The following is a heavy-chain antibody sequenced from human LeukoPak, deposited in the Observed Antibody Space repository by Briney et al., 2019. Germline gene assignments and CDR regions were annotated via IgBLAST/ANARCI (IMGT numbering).Heavy chain of an antibody. Sequence: ASVKVSCKASGHTFTNYGITWVRQAPGQGLEWMGWISAYNGNTNYAQKFQGRVTMTTDTSTSTAYMELRSLRSDDTAVYYCATEEGIAVAGTAWGQGTLVTVSS. J-gene: IGHJ5*02. CDR1: GHTFTNYG. V-gene: IGHV1-18*01. CDR2: ISAYNGNT. D-gene: IGHD6-19*01. CDR3: ATEEGIAVAGTA.